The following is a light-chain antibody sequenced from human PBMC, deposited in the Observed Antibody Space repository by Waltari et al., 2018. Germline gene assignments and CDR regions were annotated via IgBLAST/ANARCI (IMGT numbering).Light chain of an antibody. J-gene: IGLJ2*01. CDR3: SSYTSISTVI. CDR2: DVY. Sequence: SALTQPASVSGSPGESITISCTGTDSDIGSYKYVSWYQQYPGKAPKLLIYDVYARPSVVYNRFSGSKSVNTASLTISGLQAEDEAEYFCSSYTSISTVIFGGGTKVSVL. V-gene: IGLV2-14*01. CDR1: DSDIGSYKY.